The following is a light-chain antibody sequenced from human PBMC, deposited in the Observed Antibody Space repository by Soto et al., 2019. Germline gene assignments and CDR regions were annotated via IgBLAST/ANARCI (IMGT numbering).Light chain of an antibody. CDR1: SSNLGDNT. J-gene: IGLJ3*02. Sequence: QSVLTQPPSASGTPGQRVTISCSGSSSNLGDNTVNWYQQLPGTAPKLLIYRNNRRPSEVPDRFSGSKSGTSASLAISGRQSDDEADYYCATWDDSLNGPVFGGGTKLTVL. CDR3: ATWDDSLNGPV. CDR2: RNN. V-gene: IGLV1-44*01.